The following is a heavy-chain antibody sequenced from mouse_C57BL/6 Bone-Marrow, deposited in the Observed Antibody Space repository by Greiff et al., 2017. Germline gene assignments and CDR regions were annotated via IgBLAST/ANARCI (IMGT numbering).Heavy chain of an antibody. CDR2: IWSDGST. J-gene: IGHJ4*01. CDR3: ARQTTVVAMDAMDY. V-gene: IGHV2-6-1*01. CDR1: GFSLTSYG. Sequence: QVQLKESGPGLVAPSQSLSITCTVSGFSLTSYGVHWVRQPPGKGLEWLVVIWSDGSTTYNSALKSRLSISKDNSKSQVFLKMNSLQTDDTAMYYCARQTTVVAMDAMDYWGQGTSVTVSS. D-gene: IGHD1-1*01.